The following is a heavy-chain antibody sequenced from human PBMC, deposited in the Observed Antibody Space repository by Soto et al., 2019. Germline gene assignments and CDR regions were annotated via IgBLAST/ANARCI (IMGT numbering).Heavy chain of an antibody. J-gene: IGHJ4*01. CDR1: GYTLTSYG. CDR3: ARGPTPFWSSYRFSYFDS. V-gene: IGHV1-18*04. CDR2: ISAYNDNT. Sequence: ASVKVSCKASGYTLTSYGISWVRQAPGQGLEWMGWISAYNDNTKYAQKLQGRVTMTTDTSTNTAYMELRSLRSDDTAIYYCARGPTPFWSSYRFSYFDSWGHGTLVTVSS. D-gene: IGHD3-3*01.